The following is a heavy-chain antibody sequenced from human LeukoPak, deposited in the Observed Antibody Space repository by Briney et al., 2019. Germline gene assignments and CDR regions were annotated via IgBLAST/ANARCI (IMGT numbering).Heavy chain of an antibody. D-gene: IGHD6-13*01. V-gene: IGHV1-18*01. CDR3: AREKKAAADDAFDI. CDR2: ISAYNGNT. CDR1: GYTFTSYG. Sequence: GASVKVSCKASGYTFTSYGISWVRQAPGQGLEWMGWISAYNGNTNYAQKLQGRVTMTTDTSTSTAYMELRSLRSDDTAVYYCAREKKAAADDAFDIWGQGTMVTVSS. J-gene: IGHJ3*02.